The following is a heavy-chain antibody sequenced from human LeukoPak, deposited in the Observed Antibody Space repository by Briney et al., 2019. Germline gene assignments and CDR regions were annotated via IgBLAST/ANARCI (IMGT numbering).Heavy chain of an antibody. CDR3: ARDALKRCSSTSCYRPQSGYMDV. J-gene: IGHJ6*03. V-gene: IGHV4-31*03. CDR2: VYYSGST. D-gene: IGHD2-2*01. CDR1: GGSISSGGYY. Sequence: SETLSLTCTVSGGSISSGGYYWSWIRQHPGKGLEWIGYVYYSGSTYYNPSLKSRVTISVDTSKNQFSLKLSSVTAADTAVYYCARDALKRCSSTSCYRPQSGYMDVWGKGTTVTVSS.